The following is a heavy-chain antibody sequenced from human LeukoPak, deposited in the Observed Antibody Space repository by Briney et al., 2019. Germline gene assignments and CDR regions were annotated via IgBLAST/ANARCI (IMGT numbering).Heavy chain of an antibody. CDR1: GGSISSYY. CDR3: ARVERFFDY. J-gene: IGHJ4*02. Sequence: SETLSLTCTVSGGSISSYYWSWIRQPPGKGLEWIGHIYYSGSTNYNPSLKSRVTISVDTSKNQFSLKLSSVTAADTAVYYCARVERFFDYWGQGTLVTVSS. D-gene: IGHD3-3*01. CDR2: IYYSGST. V-gene: IGHV4-59*01.